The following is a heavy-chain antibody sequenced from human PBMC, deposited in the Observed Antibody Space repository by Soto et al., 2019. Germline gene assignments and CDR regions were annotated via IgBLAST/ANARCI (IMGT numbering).Heavy chain of an antibody. D-gene: IGHD6-19*01. CDR1: TFTISSFG. Sequence: PGRFLTLSCATSTFTISSFGLHCVRPAPHTELECVAVIAYDGSIQYYAYAAKGRFTNSSDNSKHTLFLQMNILRAEYSAVYYCAKEGIPSAGTGLDYWGQGTLVTAPQ. J-gene: IGHJ4*02. V-gene: IGHV3-30*18. CDR2: IAYDGSIQ. CDR3: AKEGIPSAGTGLDY.